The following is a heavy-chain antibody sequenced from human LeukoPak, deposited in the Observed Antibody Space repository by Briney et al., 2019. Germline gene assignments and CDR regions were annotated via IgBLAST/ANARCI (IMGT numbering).Heavy chain of an antibody. CDR1: GFSISSGYF. CDR2: IFHSGIT. D-gene: IGHD2-2*01. J-gene: IGHJ4*02. Sequence: RPSETMSLTCGVSGFSISSGYFWVWMRQAPGKGLEGIASIFHSGITYNNPSLRRRITISVDTSKNQFSLRLTSVTAADTAVYYCARRISTRRGETCSSASCYFDYWGQGTLVTVSS. CDR3: ARRISTRRGETCSSASCYFDY. V-gene: IGHV4-38-2*01.